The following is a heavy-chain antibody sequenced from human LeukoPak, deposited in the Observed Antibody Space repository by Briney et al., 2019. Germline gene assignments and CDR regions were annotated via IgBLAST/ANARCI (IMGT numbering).Heavy chain of an antibody. CDR3: AREEFNAFDF. CDR2: ILYDGSNK. J-gene: IGHJ3*01. D-gene: IGHD3-10*01. V-gene: IGHV3-30-3*01. CDR1: GFTFRSYA. Sequence: QPGRSLRLSCAASGFTFRSYAMHWVRQAPGKGLEWVALILYDGSNKFYADSVKGRFTISRDNSKNTLYLQMNSLRAEDTAVYYCAREEFNAFDFWGQGTMVTVSS.